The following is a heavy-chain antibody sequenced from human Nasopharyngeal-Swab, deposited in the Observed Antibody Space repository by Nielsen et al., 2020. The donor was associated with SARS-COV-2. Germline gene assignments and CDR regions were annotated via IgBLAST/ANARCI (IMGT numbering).Heavy chain of an antibody. CDR2: IGDKDHNYAT. CDR1: GYTFASYW. CDR3: TTDFYFDY. Sequence: KVSCKGSGYTFASYWIAWVRQASGKGLEWVGRIGDKDHNYATTYGASVQGRFTISRDDSKNTAFLQMDSLKTEDTALYYCTTDFYFDYWGQGTLVTVSS. J-gene: IGHJ4*02. V-gene: IGHV3-73*01.